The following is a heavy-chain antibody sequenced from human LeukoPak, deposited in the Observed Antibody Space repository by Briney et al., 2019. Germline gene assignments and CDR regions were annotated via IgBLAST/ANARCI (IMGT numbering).Heavy chain of an antibody. CDR2: INHDGGDK. J-gene: IGHJ4*02. D-gene: IGHD4-17*01. V-gene: IGHV3-7*02. CDR1: GFIFRNYW. Sequence: PGGSLRLSCVASGFIFRNYWMSWVRQAPGKGLEWVANINHDGGDKNYVDSVKGRFTISRDNAKSSLYLQMSSLRVEDTAVYYCAITGGPTVTAFDLWGQGIMVTVSS. CDR3: AITGGPTVTAFDL.